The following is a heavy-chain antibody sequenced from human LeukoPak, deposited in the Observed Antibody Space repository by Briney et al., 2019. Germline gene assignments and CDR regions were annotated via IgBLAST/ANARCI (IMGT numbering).Heavy chain of an antibody. CDR2: INPNSGGT. D-gene: IGHD1-26*01. Sequence: ASVKVSCKASGYTFTGYYMHWVRQAPGQGLEWMGWINPNSGGTNYAQKFQGRVTMTRDTSISTAYMELSGLRSDDTAVYYCARGGGGSYFGFDYWGQGTLVTVSS. CDR3: ARGGGGSYFGFDY. CDR1: GYTFTGYY. V-gene: IGHV1-2*02. J-gene: IGHJ4*02.